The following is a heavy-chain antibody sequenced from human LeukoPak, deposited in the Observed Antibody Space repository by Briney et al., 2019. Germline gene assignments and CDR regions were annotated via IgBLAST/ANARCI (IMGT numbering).Heavy chain of an antibody. J-gene: IGHJ4*02. V-gene: IGHV1-46*01. D-gene: IGHD6-13*01. Sequence: GASVKVSCKASGYTFTSYHMHWVRQAPGQGLEIMGIINPSGGSTTYAQKFQGRVTMTRDTSTSTVYMELSSLRSEDTAVYYCAKLAAAGTAHYCFDYWGQGTLVTVSS. CDR3: AKLAAAGTAHYCFDY. CDR1: GYTFTSYH. CDR2: INPSGGST.